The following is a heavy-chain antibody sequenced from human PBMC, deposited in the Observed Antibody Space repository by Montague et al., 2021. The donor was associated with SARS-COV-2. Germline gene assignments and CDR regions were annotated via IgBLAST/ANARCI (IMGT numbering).Heavy chain of an antibody. J-gene: IGHJ4*02. CDR2: ISSSSSYI. D-gene: IGHD6-13*01. Sequence: SLRLSCAASGFTFSSYCMNWVRQAPGKGLGWVSSISSSSSYIYYADSVKGRFTISRDNAKNSLYLQMNSLRAEDTAVYYCARVSRSSWYGGSLGEALDYWGQGTLVTVSS. CDR3: ARVSRSSWYGGSLGEALDY. V-gene: IGHV3-21*01. CDR1: GFTFSSYC.